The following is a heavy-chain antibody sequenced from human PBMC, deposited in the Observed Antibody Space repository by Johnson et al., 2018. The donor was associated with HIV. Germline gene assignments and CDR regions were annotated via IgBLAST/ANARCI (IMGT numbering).Heavy chain of an antibody. D-gene: IGHD3-22*01. Sequence: VQLVESGGGLVQPGGSLRLSCAASGFTFSTYWMHWVRQAPGKGPVWVSRINSDGSSPSYADSVRGRFTISRDNAKNTLYLQMNSLRAEDTAVYFCARPFYDRSGYYYGAFDIWGQGTMVTVSS. CDR3: ARPFYDRSGYYYGAFDI. CDR1: GFTFSTYW. V-gene: IGHV3-74*02. CDR2: INSDGSSP. J-gene: IGHJ3*02.